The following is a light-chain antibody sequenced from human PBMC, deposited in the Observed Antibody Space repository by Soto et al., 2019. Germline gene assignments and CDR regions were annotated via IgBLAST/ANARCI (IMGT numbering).Light chain of an antibody. V-gene: IGLV1-51*01. J-gene: IGLJ3*02. Sequence: QSVLTQPPSVSAAPGQKVTISCPGSSSNIGTNYVSWYQQLQGRAPKLVIFDNSKRPSGIPDRFSGSKSGSSATLGVTGLQTGDEADYYCGTWDSDLSAEVFGGGTKLTVL. CDR3: GTWDSDLSAEV. CDR1: SSNIGTNY. CDR2: DNS.